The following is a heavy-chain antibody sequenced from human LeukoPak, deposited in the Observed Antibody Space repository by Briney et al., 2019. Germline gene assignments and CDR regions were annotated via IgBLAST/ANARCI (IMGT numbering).Heavy chain of an antibody. Sequence: SQTLSLTCTVSGDSINSGNSHWTWIRQPPGKGLEWLGSFYDSWNNYYNPSLESRITMSVDTSKNQYSLELSSVIAADTAVYYCASYFVGNGGRGYWGQGALVTVSS. V-gene: IGHV4-30-4*01. CDR2: FYDSWNN. CDR3: ASYFVGNGGRGY. CDR1: GDSINSGNSH. J-gene: IGHJ4*02. D-gene: IGHD3-10*02.